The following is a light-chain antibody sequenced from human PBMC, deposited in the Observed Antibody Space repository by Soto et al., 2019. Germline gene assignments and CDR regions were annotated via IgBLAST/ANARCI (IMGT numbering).Light chain of an antibody. CDR2: KAS. CDR1: QSINSW. J-gene: IGKJ3*01. Sequence: DIQMTQSPSTLSASVGDRVTITCRASQSINSWLAWYQQKPGKAPKLLIYKASSLESGVPSRFSGSGSGTEFTLTIISLQPDDFATYYCQQYNSYPITFGPGTKVDIK. CDR3: QQYNSYPIT. V-gene: IGKV1-5*03.